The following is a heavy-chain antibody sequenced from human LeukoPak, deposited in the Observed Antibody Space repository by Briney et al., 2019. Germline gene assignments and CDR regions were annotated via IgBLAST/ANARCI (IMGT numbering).Heavy chain of an antibody. J-gene: IGHJ4*02. D-gene: IGHD5-24*01. CDR2: IYHSGST. V-gene: IGHV4-38-2*01. Sequence: SETLSLTCAVSGYSISSGYYWGWIRQPPGKGLEWIGSIYHSGSTYYNPSLKSRVTISVDTSKNQFSLKLSSVTAADTAVYYCARGRYNPRFDYWGQGTLVTVSS. CDR3: ARGRYNPRFDY. CDR1: GYSISSGYY.